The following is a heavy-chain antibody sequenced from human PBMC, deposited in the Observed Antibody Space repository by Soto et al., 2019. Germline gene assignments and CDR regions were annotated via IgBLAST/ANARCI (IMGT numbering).Heavy chain of an antibody. CDR1: GYTFTSYG. CDR3: ARGYSYGHEAALPGY. J-gene: IGHJ4*02. CDR2: ISAYNGNT. V-gene: IGHV1-18*01. Sequence: GASVKVSCKASGYTFTSYGISWLRQAPGQGLEWMGWISAYNGNTNYAQKLQGRVTMTTDTSTSTAYMELRSLRSDDTAVYYCARGYSYGHEAALPGYWGQGTLVTVSS. D-gene: IGHD5-18*01.